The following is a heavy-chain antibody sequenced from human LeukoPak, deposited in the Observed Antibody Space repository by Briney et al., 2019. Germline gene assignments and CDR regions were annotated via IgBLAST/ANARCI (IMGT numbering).Heavy chain of an antibody. CDR2: ISGSGCST. Sequence: GGSLRLSCAASGFTFSSSAMNWVRQAPGKGLEGGSAISGSGCSTYYADSVKGRFTISRDNSKNTLYLQMNSLRAEDTAIYYCAKEGKTRNWNYYQAKPVYWGQGTLVTVSS. D-gene: IGHD1-7*01. CDR3: AKEGKTRNWNYYQAKPVY. V-gene: IGHV3-23*01. J-gene: IGHJ4*02. CDR1: GFTFSSSA.